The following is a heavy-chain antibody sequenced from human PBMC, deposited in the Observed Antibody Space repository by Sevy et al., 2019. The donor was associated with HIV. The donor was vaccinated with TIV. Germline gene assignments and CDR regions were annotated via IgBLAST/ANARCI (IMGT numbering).Heavy chain of an antibody. Sequence: GGSLRLSCAASGFTFDDYWMQWVRQAPGQGLEWVANIRQDGNELYYADSVKGRFTISRDYAKESLFLQMTNLRVEDTAIYYCARRYFDLWGQGTLVTVSS. CDR1: GFTFDDYW. V-gene: IGHV3-7*01. CDR2: IRQDGNEL. CDR3: ARRYFDL. J-gene: IGHJ4*02.